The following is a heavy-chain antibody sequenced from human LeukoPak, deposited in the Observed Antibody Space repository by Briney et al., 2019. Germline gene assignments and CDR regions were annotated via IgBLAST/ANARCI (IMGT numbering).Heavy chain of an antibody. J-gene: IGHJ5*02. CDR1: GGSISSYY. CDR3: ARERIAAAGTLIWFDP. Sequence: SETLSLTCTVSGGSISSYYWSLIRQPAGKGLEWIGRIYTSGSTNYNPSLKSRVTMSVDTSKNQFSLKLSSVTAADTAVYYCARERIAAAGTLIWFDPWGQGTLVTVSS. V-gene: IGHV4-4*07. CDR2: IYTSGST. D-gene: IGHD6-13*01.